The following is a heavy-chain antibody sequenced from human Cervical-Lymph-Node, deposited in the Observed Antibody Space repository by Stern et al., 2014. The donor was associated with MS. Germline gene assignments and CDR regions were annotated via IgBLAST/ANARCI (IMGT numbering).Heavy chain of an antibody. CDR1: GFTFNSYA. Sequence: QVQLVQSGGAVVQPGRSLRLSCAASGFTFNSYAMHWVRQAPGKGLEWVAVLWYDGSNKYYRDSVKGRFTISRDNSKNTLYLQMNSLRAEDTAVYYCARGLVWWELRGGNWFDSWGQGTLVTVSS. V-gene: IGHV3-33*01. D-gene: IGHD1-26*01. CDR3: ARGLVWWELRGGNWFDS. J-gene: IGHJ5*01. CDR2: LWYDGSNK.